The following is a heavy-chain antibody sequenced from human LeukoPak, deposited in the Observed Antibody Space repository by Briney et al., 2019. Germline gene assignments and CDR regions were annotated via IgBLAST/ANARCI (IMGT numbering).Heavy chain of an antibody. CDR2: ISSSGST. D-gene: IGHD6-6*01. CDR1: GDSISSGDYY. CDR3: ARAMSIAARLQTIFDY. Sequence: SETLSLTCTVPGDSISSGDYYWSWIRQPAGKGLEWIGRISSSGSTNYNPSLKSRVTISVDTSKNQFSLNLTTVTAADTAVYYCARAMSIAARLQTIFDYWGQGTLVTVSS. V-gene: IGHV4-61*02. J-gene: IGHJ4*02.